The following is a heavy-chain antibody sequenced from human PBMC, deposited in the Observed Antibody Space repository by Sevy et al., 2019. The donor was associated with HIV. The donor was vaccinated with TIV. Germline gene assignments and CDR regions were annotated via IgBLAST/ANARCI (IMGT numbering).Heavy chain of an antibody. Sequence: GGSLRLSCAASGFTFSGFGLHWVRQAPGKGLEWVAVISYGGTNTYYGDSVRGRFTISRDNSKNTLYLQMNSLRAEDTDVYYCAKTPDDSDYYYYGMDVWGQGTTVTVSS. J-gene: IGHJ6*02. V-gene: IGHV3-30*18. CDR3: AKTPDDSDYYYYGMDV. CDR2: ISYGGTNT. CDR1: GFTFSGFG. D-gene: IGHD3-3*01.